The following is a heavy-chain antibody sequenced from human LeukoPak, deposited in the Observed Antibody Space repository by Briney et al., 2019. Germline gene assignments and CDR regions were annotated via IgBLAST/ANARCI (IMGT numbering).Heavy chain of an antibody. CDR1: GFTFSSYA. J-gene: IGHJ4*02. Sequence: GGSLRLSCAASGFTFSSYAMSWVRQAPGKGLEWVSAISGSGGSTYYADSVKGRFTISRDNSKNTLYLQMNSLRAEDTALYYCAKDVSYYYDSSGLDYWGQGTLVTVSS. V-gene: IGHV3-23*01. CDR2: ISGSGGST. CDR3: AKDVSYYYDSSGLDY. D-gene: IGHD3-22*01.